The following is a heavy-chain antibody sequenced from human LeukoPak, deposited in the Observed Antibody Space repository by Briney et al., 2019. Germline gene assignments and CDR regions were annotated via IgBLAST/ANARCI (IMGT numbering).Heavy chain of an antibody. D-gene: IGHD1-26*01. CDR3: ARAAYSGSYHSDY. CDR1: GGSVSSGSYY. V-gene: IGHV4-61*01. Sequence: SETLSLTCTVSGGSVSSGSYYWNWIRQPPGKGLEWIGYIYYSGSTNYNPSLKSRVTISVDTSKNQFSLKLSSVTAADTAVYYCARAAYSGSYHSDYWGQGTLVTVSS. J-gene: IGHJ4*02. CDR2: IYYSGST.